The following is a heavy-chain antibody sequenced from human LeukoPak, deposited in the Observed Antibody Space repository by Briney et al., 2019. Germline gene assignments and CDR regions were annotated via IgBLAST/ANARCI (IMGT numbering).Heavy chain of an antibody. V-gene: IGHV4-59*01. J-gene: IGHJ4*02. Sequence: SETLSLTCTVSGGSISSYYWSWIRQPPGRGLEWIGYIYYSGSTNYNPSLKSRVTISVDTSKNQFSLKLSSVTAADTAVYYCAREAHGHFDYWGQGTLVTVSS. CDR2: IYYSGST. CDR3: AREAHGHFDY. CDR1: GGSISSYY.